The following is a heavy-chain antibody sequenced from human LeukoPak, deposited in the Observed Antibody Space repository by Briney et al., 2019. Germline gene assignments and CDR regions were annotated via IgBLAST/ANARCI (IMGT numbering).Heavy chain of an antibody. CDR2: ISLNGETT. CDR1: GFSVSSFG. V-gene: IGHV3-23*01. D-gene: IGHD6-19*01. Sequence: PGGSLRLSCAVSGFSVSSFGMSWVRQAPGKELEWISAISLNGETTWYADSVKGRFTISRDNSKNTLYLQLTSLRAEDTAVYDCAQGFSSGWYPYWGQGSLVSVSS. J-gene: IGHJ4*02. CDR3: AQGFSSGWYPY.